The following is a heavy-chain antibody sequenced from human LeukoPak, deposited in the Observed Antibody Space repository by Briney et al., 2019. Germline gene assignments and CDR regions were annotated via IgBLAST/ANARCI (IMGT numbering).Heavy chain of an antibody. CDR2: IYDSGKT. CDR3: ARRGSIRENHYYLDV. CDR1: GGSISTFC. J-gene: IGHJ6*03. V-gene: IGHV4-59*07. D-gene: IGHD1-14*01. Sequence: PSDTLSLMCAVSGGSISTFCWSWIRQSPGGTVEWIVYIYDSGKTNYNTSLKTRVTIPINRPKNQFFLEMASLTAAETAIYYCARRGSIRENHYYLDVCGRETKDIVSS.